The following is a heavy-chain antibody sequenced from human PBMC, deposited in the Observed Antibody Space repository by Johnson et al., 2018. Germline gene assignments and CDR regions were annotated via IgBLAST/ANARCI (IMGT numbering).Heavy chain of an antibody. V-gene: IGHV3-48*02. Sequence: EVRLLESGGGLVQPGGSLRLCCAASGFTFSSYSMNWVRQAPGTGLEWVSYISSSSTIYYADAVKGRFTISRDNAKNSLYLQMNSLRDEDTAGYYRYRGGGYYTNYGMDVWGQGTTGTVSS. CDR1: GFTFSSYS. D-gene: IGHD3-3*01. CDR2: ISSSSTI. J-gene: IGHJ6*02. CDR3: YRGGGYYTNYGMDV.